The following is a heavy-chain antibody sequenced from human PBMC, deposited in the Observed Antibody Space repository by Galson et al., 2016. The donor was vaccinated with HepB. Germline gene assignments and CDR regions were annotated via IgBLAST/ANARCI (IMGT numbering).Heavy chain of an antibody. J-gene: IGHJ4*02. CDR1: GFTVNNNY. Sequence: SLRLSCAASGFTVNNNYMSWVRQAPGKGLEGVSVISSGGGTNYVDSVKGRFTISRDNSKNTLYLQMNSLRAEDTAVYYCATSPSVGYWGQGTLATVSS. CDR2: ISSGGGT. V-gene: IGHV3-53*01. D-gene: IGHD4-23*01. CDR3: ATSPSVGY.